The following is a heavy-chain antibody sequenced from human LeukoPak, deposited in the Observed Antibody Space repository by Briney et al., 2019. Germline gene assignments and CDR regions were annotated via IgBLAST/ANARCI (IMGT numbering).Heavy chain of an antibody. CDR2: ISSSGSTM. CDR1: GFTFSSYE. CDR3: AKDKSYSELYHFDY. J-gene: IGHJ4*02. Sequence: GSLRFSCAASGFTFSSYEMNWVRQAPGKGLEWVSYISSSGSTMYYADSVKGRFTISRDNAKNSLYLQMNSLRAEDTAVYYCAKDKSYSELYHFDYWGQGALVTVSS. V-gene: IGHV3-48*03. D-gene: IGHD3-3*01.